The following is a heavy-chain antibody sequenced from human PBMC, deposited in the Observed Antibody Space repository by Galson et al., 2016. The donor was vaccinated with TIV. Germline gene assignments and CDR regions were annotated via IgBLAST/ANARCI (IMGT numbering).Heavy chain of an antibody. CDR2: ISYDDGSNQ. V-gene: IGHV3-30*03. CDR1: GYSISSGYW. CDR3: VRDLQQWIFDY. J-gene: IGHJ4*02. Sequence: LSLTCAVSGYSISSGYWWDWVRQAPGKGLEWVAVISYDDGSNQFYADSVKGRFTISKDNSKNTLYLQMNSLRAEDTAVYYCVRDLQQWIFDYWGQGTLVTVSS. D-gene: IGHD6-19*01.